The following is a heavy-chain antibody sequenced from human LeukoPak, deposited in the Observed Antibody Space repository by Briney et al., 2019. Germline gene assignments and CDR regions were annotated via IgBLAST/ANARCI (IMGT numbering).Heavy chain of an antibody. CDR2: INHSGST. D-gene: IGHD3-22*01. CDR3: ASQRWYDRGVWEYGMDV. V-gene: IGHV4-34*01. CDR1: GGSFSGYY. J-gene: IGHJ6*02. Sequence: SETLSLTCAVYGGSFSGYYWSWIRQPPGKGLEWIGEINHSGSTNYNPSLKSRVTISVDTSKNQFSLKLSSVTAADTAVYYCASQRWYDRGVWEYGMDVWGQGTTVTVSS.